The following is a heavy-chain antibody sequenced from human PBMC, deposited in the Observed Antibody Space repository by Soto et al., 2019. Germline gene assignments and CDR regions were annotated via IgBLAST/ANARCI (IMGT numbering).Heavy chain of an antibody. D-gene: IGHD3-3*01. CDR1: GGSISSGGYY. CDR2: IYYSGST. CDR3: ASSDFWSGYHIFDY. V-gene: IGHV4-31*03. Sequence: TLSLTCTVSGGSISSGGYYWSWIRQHPGKGLEWIGYIYYSGSTYYNPSLKSRVTISVDTSKNQFSLKLSSVTAADTAVYYCASSDFWSGYHIFDYWGQGTLVTVSS. J-gene: IGHJ4*02.